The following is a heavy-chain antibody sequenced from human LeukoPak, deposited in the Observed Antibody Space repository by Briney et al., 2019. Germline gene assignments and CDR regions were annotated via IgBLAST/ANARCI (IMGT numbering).Heavy chain of an antibody. D-gene: IGHD4-11*01. Sequence: GGSLRLSCAVSGLSFSTSWMDWVRQAPGKELEWVASINPDESEKYSAGSVKGRFTISRDNAKNSLFLQMENPRVEDTAFYYCVRDLHYSRLDYWGQGMLVAVSS. CDR1: GLSFSTSW. J-gene: IGHJ4*02. CDR3: VRDLHYSRLDY. V-gene: IGHV3-7*01. CDR2: INPDESEK.